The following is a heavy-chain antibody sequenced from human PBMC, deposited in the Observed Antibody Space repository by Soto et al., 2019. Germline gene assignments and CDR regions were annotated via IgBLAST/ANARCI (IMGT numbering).Heavy chain of an antibody. CDR2: ITSSGDSI. D-gene: IGHD2-21*02. CDR3: ARLPKGSMVTS. J-gene: IGHJ4*02. CDR1: GFRFGEHS. Sequence: GSLRLSCAASGFRFGEHSMNWVRQAPGKGLEWLSYITSSGDSIYYADSVKGRFTVSRDNAKNSLFLHMNSLRDDDTAVYYCARLPKGSMVTSWGQGTLVTVS. V-gene: IGHV3-48*02.